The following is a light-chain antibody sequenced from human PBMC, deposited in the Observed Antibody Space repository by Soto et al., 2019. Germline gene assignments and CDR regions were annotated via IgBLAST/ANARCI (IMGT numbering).Light chain of an antibody. J-gene: IGLJ1*01. CDR2: EVS. CDR1: SSSVGAFDF. Sequence: QSALTQPASVSGSPGQSITISCTGTSSSVGAFDFVSWYQQHPGRAPKLLIYEVSNRPSGVSNRFSGSKSGNTASLTISGLQAEDEADYYCSSYITTSSRVFGTGTQLTVL. CDR3: SSYITTSSRV. V-gene: IGLV2-14*01.